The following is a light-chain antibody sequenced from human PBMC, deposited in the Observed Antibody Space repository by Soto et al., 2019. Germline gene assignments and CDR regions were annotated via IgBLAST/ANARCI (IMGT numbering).Light chain of an antibody. CDR3: ATWDDSLHGYV. J-gene: IGLJ1*01. Sequence: QSVLTQPPSASGTPGQRVTISCSGSNSNIGSNKVNWYQQLPGTAPKLLIYTSNQRPSGVPDRFSGSKSGTSASLAISGLQSEDEADYYCATWDDSLHGYVFGTGTKHTVL. V-gene: IGLV1-44*01. CDR1: NSNIGSNK. CDR2: TSN.